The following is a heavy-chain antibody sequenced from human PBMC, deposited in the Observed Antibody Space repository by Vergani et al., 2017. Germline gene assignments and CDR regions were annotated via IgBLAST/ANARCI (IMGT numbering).Heavy chain of an antibody. Sequence: QVQLVQSGSELKKPGASVKVSCKASGYTFTSYAMHWVRQAPGQGLEWMGWINTNTGTPTYAQGFTGRFVFSLDTSVSQAYLQISSLKAEATAVYYCARVDYSSSWYPGYYYYYMDVWGKGATVTVSS. D-gene: IGHD6-13*01. CDR2: INTNTGTP. CDR1: GYTFTSYA. CDR3: ARVDYSSSWYPGYYYYYMDV. V-gene: IGHV7-4-1*02. J-gene: IGHJ6*03.